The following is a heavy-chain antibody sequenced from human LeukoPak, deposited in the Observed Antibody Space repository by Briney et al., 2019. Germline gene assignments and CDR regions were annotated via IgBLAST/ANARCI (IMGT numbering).Heavy chain of an antibody. CDR3: AKDTGRPTDAITMEDNAFDI. D-gene: IGHD3-3*01. CDR2: ISWSSGII. CDR1: GFTFDDHG. Sequence: GGSLRLSCAASGFTFDDHGMHWVRQAPGKGLEWVSGISWSSGIIGYADSVKGRFTISRDNAKNSLYLQMDSLRAEDTALYYCAKDTGRPTDAITMEDNAFDIWGQGTMVTVSS. J-gene: IGHJ3*02. V-gene: IGHV3-9*01.